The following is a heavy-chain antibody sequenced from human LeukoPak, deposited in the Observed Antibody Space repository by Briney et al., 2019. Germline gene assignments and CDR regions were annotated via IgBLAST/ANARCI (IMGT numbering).Heavy chain of an antibody. V-gene: IGHV4-39*01. D-gene: IGHD2-15*01. CDR2: TYYSGST. CDR1: GGSISSSSYY. Sequence: PSETLSLTCTVSGGSISSSSYYWGWIRQPPGKGLEWIGSTYYSGSTYYNPSLKSRVTTSVDTSKNQFSLKLSSATAADTAVYYCARRFVRWYFDYWGQGTLVTVSS. CDR3: ARRFVRWYFDY. J-gene: IGHJ4*02.